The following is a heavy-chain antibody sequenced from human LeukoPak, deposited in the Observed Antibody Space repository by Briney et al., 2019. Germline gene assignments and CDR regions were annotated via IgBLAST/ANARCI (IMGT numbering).Heavy chain of an antibody. CDR2: IIPIFGTA. CDR1: GGTFSSYA. CDR3: ARLSLYSGYDEDY. V-gene: IGHV1-69*13. Sequence: SVKVSCKASGGTFSSYAISWMRQAPGQGLEWMGGIIPIFGTANYAQKFQGRVTITADESTSTAYMELSSLRSEDTAVYYCARLSLYSGYDEDYWGQGTLVTVSS. D-gene: IGHD5-12*01. J-gene: IGHJ4*02.